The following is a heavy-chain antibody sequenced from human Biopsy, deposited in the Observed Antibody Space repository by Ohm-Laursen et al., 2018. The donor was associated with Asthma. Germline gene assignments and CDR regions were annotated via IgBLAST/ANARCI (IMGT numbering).Heavy chain of an antibody. J-gene: IGHJ1*01. CDR2: IKHDGTEK. Sequence: SLRLSCTASGFTFGDYWMSWVRQVPGKGPEWVANIKHDGTEKNHVDSLKDRFTISRDNAKNSLYLQMNSLRAEDTAVYYCARTFHFWSPYHAEHYQLWGQGTLVTVPS. V-gene: IGHV3-7*01. D-gene: IGHD3-3*02. CDR3: ARTFHFWSPYHAEHYQL. CDR1: GFTFGDYW.